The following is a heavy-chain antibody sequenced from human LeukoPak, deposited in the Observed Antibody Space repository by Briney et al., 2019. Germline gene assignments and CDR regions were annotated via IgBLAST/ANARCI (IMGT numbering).Heavy chain of an antibody. V-gene: IGHV1-2*02. CDR1: GYTFTGYY. CDR3: ASMGAGGYCSSTSCYTPDY. J-gene: IGHJ4*02. Sequence: ASVKVSCKASGYTFTGYYMHWVRQAPGQGLEWMGWINPNSGGTNYAQKFQGRVTMTRDTSISTAYMELSRLRSDDTAVYYCASMGAGGYCSSTSCYTPDYWGQGTPVTVSP. D-gene: IGHD2-2*02. CDR2: INPNSGGT.